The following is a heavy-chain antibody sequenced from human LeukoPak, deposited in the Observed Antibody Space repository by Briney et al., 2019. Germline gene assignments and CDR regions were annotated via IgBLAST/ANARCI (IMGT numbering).Heavy chain of an antibody. CDR3: ARSRLWFGELSDY. V-gene: IGHV3-21*01. CDR2: ISSSSSYI. D-gene: IGHD3-10*01. CDR1: GFTFSSYA. Sequence: PGGSLRLSCAASGFTFSSYAMSWVRQAPGKGLEWVSSISSSSSYIYYADSVKGRFTISRDNAKNSLYLQMNSLRAEDTAVYYCARSRLWFGELSDYWGQGTLVTVSS. J-gene: IGHJ4*02.